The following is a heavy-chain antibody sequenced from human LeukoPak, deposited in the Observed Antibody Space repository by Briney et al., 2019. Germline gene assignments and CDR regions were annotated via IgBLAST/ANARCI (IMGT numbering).Heavy chain of an antibody. CDR2: IYHSGST. V-gene: IGHV4-38-2*01. J-gene: IGHJ4*02. D-gene: IGHD1-26*01. CDR1: GYSISSGYY. Sequence: SETLSLTCAVSGYSISSGYYWGWIRQPPGKGLEWIGSIYHSGSTYYNPYLKSRVTISVDTSKNQFYLKLSSVTAADTAVYYCAAESIVGATTESYVDYWGQGTLVTVSS. CDR3: AAESIVGATTESYVDY.